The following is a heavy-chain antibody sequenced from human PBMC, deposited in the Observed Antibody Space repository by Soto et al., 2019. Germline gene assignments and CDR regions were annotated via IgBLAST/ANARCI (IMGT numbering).Heavy chain of an antibody. V-gene: IGHV3-48*03. Sequence: EVQLVESGGGLVQPGGSLRLSCEASGFTFSSYEMNWVRQAPGKGLEWVSYISSSGSTIYYADSVKGRFTISRDNAKNSLYLQMNSLRAEDTAVYYCARDGVEYSSSPELRYWGQGTLVTVSS. CDR2: ISSSGSTI. CDR1: GFTFSSYE. J-gene: IGHJ4*02. CDR3: ARDGVEYSSSPELRY. D-gene: IGHD6-6*01.